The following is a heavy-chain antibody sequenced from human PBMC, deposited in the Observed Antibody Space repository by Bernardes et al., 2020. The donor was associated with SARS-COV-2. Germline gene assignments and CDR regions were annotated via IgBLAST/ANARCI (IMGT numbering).Heavy chain of an antibody. V-gene: IGHV3-33*01. CDR3: ARDRDHYGLQWYFDF. CDR1: GFTFSSYG. J-gene: IGHJ2*01. Sequence: GGTLRLSCAVSGFTFSSYGMHWVRKAPGKGLEWVAVIWYDGTNKYYADSVKGRVTISRDNSKNTLSLQMNSLRAEDTAVYYCARDRDHYGLQWYFDFWGRGTLVTVSA. CDR2: IWYDGTNK. D-gene: IGHD4-4*01.